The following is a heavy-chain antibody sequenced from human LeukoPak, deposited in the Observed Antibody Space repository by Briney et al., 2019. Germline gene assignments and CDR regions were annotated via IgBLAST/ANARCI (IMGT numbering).Heavy chain of an antibody. CDR1: GFTFSSYW. CDR2: IAHDGSET. V-gene: IGHV3-7*01. CDR3: ARDLVATRDY. Sequence: GGSLRLSCVTSGFTFSSYWMSWVRQAPGQGLEWVANIAHDGSETYYVDSVRGRLTISRDNAKNSLYLQINSPRAEDTAVYYCARDLVATRDYWGQGTLVTVSS. J-gene: IGHJ4*02. D-gene: IGHD5-12*01.